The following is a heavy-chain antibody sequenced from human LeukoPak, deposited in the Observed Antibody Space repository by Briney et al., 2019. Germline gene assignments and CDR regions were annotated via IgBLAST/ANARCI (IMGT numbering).Heavy chain of an antibody. CDR2: IYQSGST. V-gene: IGHV4-38-2*01. J-gene: IGHJ4*02. CDR3: ARNSSWYFDY. CDR1: DYSISSDYY. Sequence: PSETLSLTYAVSDYSISSDYYWAWIRQPPGKGLEWIGSIYQSGSTHYNPSLKSRVTISVDTSKNQFSLKLNSVTAADTAVYYCARNSSWYFDYWGQGTLVTVSS. D-gene: IGHD6-13*01.